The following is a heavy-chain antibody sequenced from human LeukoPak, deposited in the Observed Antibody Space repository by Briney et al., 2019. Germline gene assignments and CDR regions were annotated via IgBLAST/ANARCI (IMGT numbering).Heavy chain of an antibody. CDR3: ARSRAFNSGAFDP. CDR2: LYNSGST. CDR1: GGSIRSYY. D-gene: IGHD1-26*01. V-gene: IGHV4-59*01. Sequence: SETLSLTCTVSGGSIRSYYWSWIRQPPGKGLEWIGYLYNSGSTTYNPSLKSRVTISVDTSKNQFSLRLNSVTAADTAVYYCARSRAFNSGAFDPWGQGSLVTVSS. J-gene: IGHJ5*02.